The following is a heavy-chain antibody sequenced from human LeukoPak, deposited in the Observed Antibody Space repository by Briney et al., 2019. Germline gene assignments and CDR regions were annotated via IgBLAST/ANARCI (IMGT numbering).Heavy chain of an antibody. Sequence: GESLKISCKGSGYSFTSYWIGWVRQMPGKGLEWMGIIYPGDSDTRYSPSFQGQVTISADKSISTAYLQWSSLKASDTAMYYCARPSSGWLGNDAFDIWGQGTMVTVSS. D-gene: IGHD6-19*01. CDR1: GYSFTSYW. CDR3: ARPSSGWLGNDAFDI. V-gene: IGHV5-51*01. CDR2: IYPGDSDT. J-gene: IGHJ3*02.